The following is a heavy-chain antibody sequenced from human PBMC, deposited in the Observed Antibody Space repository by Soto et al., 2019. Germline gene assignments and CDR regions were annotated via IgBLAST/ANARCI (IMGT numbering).Heavy chain of an antibody. V-gene: IGHV3-23*01. CDR2: LSGSGITT. J-gene: IGHJ5*02. Sequence: GGSLRLSCATSGFIFSSYAVSWVRQAPGKGLEWVSSLSGSGITTYYADSVKGRFTISRDNSKNTLSLQMNSLRVEDTAVYYCAKSTNVVAEWFDPWGQGTLVTVSS. CDR3: AKSTNVVAEWFDP. CDR1: GFIFSSYA. D-gene: IGHD1-1*01.